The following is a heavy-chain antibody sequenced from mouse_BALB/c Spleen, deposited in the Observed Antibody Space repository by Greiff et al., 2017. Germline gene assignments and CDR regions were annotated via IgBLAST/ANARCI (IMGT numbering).Heavy chain of an antibody. D-gene: IGHD1-1*01. Sequence: VQLVESGPGLVAPSQCLSITCTVSGFSLTSYGVHWVRQPPGKGLEWLGVIWAGGSTNYNSAHMSRLSISKDNSKSQVFLKMNRLQTDDTAMYYCARDGNYYGSSSWFAYWGQGTLVTVSA. CDR1: GFSLTSYG. J-gene: IGHJ3*01. CDR3: ARDGNYYGSSSWFAY. V-gene: IGHV2-9*02. CDR2: IWAGGST.